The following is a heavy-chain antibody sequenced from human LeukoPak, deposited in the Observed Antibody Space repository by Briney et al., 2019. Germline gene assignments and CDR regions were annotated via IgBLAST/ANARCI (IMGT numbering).Heavy chain of an antibody. CDR3: AKDEAPELLWFGEDWFDP. V-gene: IGHV3-23*01. CDR2: ISGSGGST. CDR1: GFTFSSYA. Sequence: GGSLRLSCAASGFTFSSYAMSWVRQAPGKGLEWVSAISGSGGSTYYADSVKGRFTISRDNSKNTLYLQMNSLRAEDTAVYYCAKDEAPELLWFGEDWFDPWGQGTLVTVSS. J-gene: IGHJ5*02. D-gene: IGHD3-10*01.